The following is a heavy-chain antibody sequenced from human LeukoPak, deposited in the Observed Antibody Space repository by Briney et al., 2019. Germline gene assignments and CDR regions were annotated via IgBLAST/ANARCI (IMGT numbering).Heavy chain of an antibody. CDR3: AQLWFGELLYYY. Sequence: SETLSLTCTVSCGSLSSSSYYWGWIRQPPGNGLEWIGSIYYSGSTYYNPSLKSRVTISVDTSKNQFSLKLSSVTAADTAVYYCAQLWFGELLYYYWGQGTLVTVSS. J-gene: IGHJ4*02. CDR1: CGSLSSSSYY. V-gene: IGHV4-39*01. CDR2: IYYSGST. D-gene: IGHD3-10*01.